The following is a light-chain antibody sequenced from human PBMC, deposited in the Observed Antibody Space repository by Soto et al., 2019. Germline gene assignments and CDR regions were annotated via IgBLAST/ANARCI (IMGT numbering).Light chain of an antibody. CDR3: QQYDSYPHT. V-gene: IGKV1-16*01. CDR2: AAS. CDR1: QHISNY. J-gene: IGKJ2*01. Sequence: DIQMTQSPPSLSACVGDRVTITCRASQHISNYLAWFQQTPGKAPKSLISAASSLQNGVPPRFSGSGFGTDFTLTISSLQPEDFATYYCQQYDSYPHTFGHGTKLEI.